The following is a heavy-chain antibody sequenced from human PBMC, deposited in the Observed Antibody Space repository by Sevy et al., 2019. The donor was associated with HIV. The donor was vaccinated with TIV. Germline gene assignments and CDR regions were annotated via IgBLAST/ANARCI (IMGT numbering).Heavy chain of an antibody. V-gene: IGHV5-51*01. CDR3: ARHNRIAAAIIDY. Sequence: GESLKISCKGSGYSFTSYWIGWVRQMPGKGLEWLGIIYPGDSDTRYSPSFQGQVTISADKSISTAYLQWSSLKASDTAMYYCARHNRIAAAIIDYWGQGTLVTVSS. CDR1: GYSFTSYW. D-gene: IGHD6-13*01. CDR2: IYPGDSDT. J-gene: IGHJ4*02.